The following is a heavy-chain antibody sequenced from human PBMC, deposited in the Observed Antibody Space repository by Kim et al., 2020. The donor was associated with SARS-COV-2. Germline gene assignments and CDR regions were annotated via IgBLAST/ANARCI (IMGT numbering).Heavy chain of an antibody. Sequence: GGSLRLSCAASGFTFSNAWMSWVRQAPGKGLEWVGRIKSKTDGGTTDYAAPVKGRFTISRDDSKNTLYLQMNSLKTEDTAVYYCTTAFIAARLGPDFDYWGQGTLVTVSS. CDR2: IKSKTDGGTT. CDR1: GFTFSNAW. D-gene: IGHD6-6*01. CDR3: TTAFIAARLGPDFDY. J-gene: IGHJ4*02. V-gene: IGHV3-15*01.